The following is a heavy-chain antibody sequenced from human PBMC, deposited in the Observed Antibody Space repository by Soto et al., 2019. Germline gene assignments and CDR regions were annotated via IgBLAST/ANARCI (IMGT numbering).Heavy chain of an antibody. D-gene: IGHD3-3*01. V-gene: IGHV4-39*01. J-gene: IGHJ4*02. CDR3: ARQEWAAIGY. CDR1: GGSISSSSYY. CDR2: IYYSGST. Sequence: PSETLSLTCTVSGGSISSSSYYWGWIRQPPGKGLEWIGSIYYSGSTYYNPSLKSRVTISVDTSKNQFSLKLSSVTAADTAVYYCARQEWAAIGYWGQGTPVTVSS.